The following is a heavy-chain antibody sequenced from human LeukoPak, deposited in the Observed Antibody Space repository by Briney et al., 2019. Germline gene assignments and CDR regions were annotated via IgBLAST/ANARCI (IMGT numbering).Heavy chain of an antibody. CDR3: AKDLKGLQTTYYFDY. CDR1: GFTFSSYA. CDR2: ISGSGGST. D-gene: IGHD5-24*01. J-gene: IGHJ4*02. V-gene: IGHV3-23*01. Sequence: GGSLRLSCAASGFTFSSYAMSWVRQAPGKGLEWVSAISGSGGSTYYAGSVKGRFTISRDNSKNTLYLQMNSLRAEDTAVYYCAKDLKGLQTTYYFDYWGQGTLVTVSS.